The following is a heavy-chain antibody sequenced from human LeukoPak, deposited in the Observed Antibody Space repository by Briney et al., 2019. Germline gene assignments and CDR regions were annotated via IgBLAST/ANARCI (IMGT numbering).Heavy chain of an antibody. CDR1: GYTFTDYY. D-gene: IGHD3-22*01. CDR2: INPNSGGT. Sequence: ASVKVSCKASGYTFTDYYMHWVRQAPGQGLEWMGWINPNSGGTNYAQKFQGRVTMTRDTSISTAYMELSRLRSDDTAVYYCAREPRDYYDSSGYRYWGQGTLVTVSS. V-gene: IGHV1-2*02. CDR3: AREPRDYYDSSGYRY. J-gene: IGHJ4*02.